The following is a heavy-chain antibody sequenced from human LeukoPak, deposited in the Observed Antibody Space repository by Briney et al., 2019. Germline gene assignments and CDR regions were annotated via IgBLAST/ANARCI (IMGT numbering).Heavy chain of an antibody. CDR3: ARDLLSYSSGYYGMDV. D-gene: IGHD6-19*01. CDR2: IYSGGST. CDR1: GFTVSSNY. V-gene: IGHV3-53*05. Sequence: GGSLRLSCAASGFTVSSNYMSWVRQAPGKGLEWVSVIYSGGSTYYADSVKGRFTISRDNSKNTLYLQMNSLRAEDTAVYYCARDLLSYSSGYYGMDVWGQGTTVTVSS. J-gene: IGHJ6*02.